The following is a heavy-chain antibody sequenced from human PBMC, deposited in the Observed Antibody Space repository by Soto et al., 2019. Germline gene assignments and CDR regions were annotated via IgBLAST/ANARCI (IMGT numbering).Heavy chain of an antibody. Sequence: EVQLVESGGGMVQPGESLRLSCAASGFTFRDYWMHWVRQAPGKGLVWVSRINAGGNSIDYAESVKGRFTISRDNSKNTLHLQMNSLRAEDTALYYCAKKEEYDHVWGKSPLDWGQGTLVTVSS. CDR1: GFTFRDYW. CDR3: AKKEEYDHVWGKSPLD. D-gene: IGHD3-16*01. J-gene: IGHJ4*03. V-gene: IGHV3-74*01. CDR2: INAGGNSI.